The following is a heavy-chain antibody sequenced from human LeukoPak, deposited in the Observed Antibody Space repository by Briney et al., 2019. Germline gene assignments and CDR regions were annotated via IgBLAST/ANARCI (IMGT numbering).Heavy chain of an antibody. D-gene: IGHD3-22*01. J-gene: IGHJ4*02. CDR1: GFTFSSYA. CDR3: ARGGARLYDSSGYYY. CDR2: ISYDGSNK. V-gene: IGHV3-30*04. Sequence: TGGSLRLSCAASGFTFSSYAMHWVRQAPGKGLEWVAVISYDGSNKYYADSVKGRFTISRDNSKNTLYLQMNSLRAEDTAVYYCARGGARLYDSSGYYYWGQGTLVTVSS.